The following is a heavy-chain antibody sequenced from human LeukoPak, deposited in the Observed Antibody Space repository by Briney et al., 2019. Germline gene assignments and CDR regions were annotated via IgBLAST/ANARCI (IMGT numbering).Heavy chain of an antibody. CDR2: IKHDGSAA. Sequence: PGGSLRLSCAASGFIFSGYWMTWVRQAPGKGLEWVANIKHDGSAANYMNSVRGRFTVSRDNAKNSLYLQMNSLRVDDTGVYYCATLSYYYDSSGIWGQGTLVTVSS. J-gene: IGHJ4*02. D-gene: IGHD3-22*01. CDR1: GFIFSGYW. CDR3: ATLSYYYDSSGI. V-gene: IGHV3-7*01.